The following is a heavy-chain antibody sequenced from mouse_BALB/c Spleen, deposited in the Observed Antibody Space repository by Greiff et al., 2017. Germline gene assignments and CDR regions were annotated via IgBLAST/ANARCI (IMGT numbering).Heavy chain of an antibody. J-gene: IGHJ2*01. CDR1: GYTFTSYY. V-gene: IGHV1S81*02. CDR3: TRRDYGYYFDY. Sequence: QVHVKQPGAELVKPGASVKLSCKASGYTFTSYYMYWVKQRPGQGLEWIGGINPSNGGTNFNEKFKSKATLTVDKSSSTAYMQLSSLTSEDSAVYYCTRRDYGYYFDYWGQGTTLTVSS. CDR2: INPSNGGT. D-gene: IGHD1-2*01.